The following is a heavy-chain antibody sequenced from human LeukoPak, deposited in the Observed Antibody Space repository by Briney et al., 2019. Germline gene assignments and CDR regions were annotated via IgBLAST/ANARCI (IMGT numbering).Heavy chain of an antibody. CDR1: GGTFSSYA. J-gene: IGHJ6*02. CDR3: ARGPNGLGYYDSASYYYYGMDV. D-gene: IGHD3-22*01. CDR2: IIPIFGTA. Sequence: SVKVSCKASGGTFSSYAISWVRQAPGQGLEWMGGIIPIFGTANNAQKFQGRVTITADESTSTAYMELSSLRSEDTAVYYCARGPNGLGYYDSASYYYYGMDVWGQGTTVTVSS. V-gene: IGHV1-69*13.